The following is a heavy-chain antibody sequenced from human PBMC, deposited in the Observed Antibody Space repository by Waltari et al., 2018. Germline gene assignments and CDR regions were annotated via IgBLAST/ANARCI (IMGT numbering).Heavy chain of an antibody. CDR3: ARPSTEYYYYYYYMDV. CDR2: ISNSGSTM. J-gene: IGHJ6*03. CDR1: GFSFSSYE. V-gene: IGHV3-48*03. Sequence: VESGGGLVQPGGSLRLSCEASGFSFSSYEMNWIRQAPGKGLEWVSYISNSGSTMYYADSVKGRFTISRDNAKNSVYLEMNSLRAEDTAVYYWARPSTEYYYYYYYMDVWGKGTTVTVS.